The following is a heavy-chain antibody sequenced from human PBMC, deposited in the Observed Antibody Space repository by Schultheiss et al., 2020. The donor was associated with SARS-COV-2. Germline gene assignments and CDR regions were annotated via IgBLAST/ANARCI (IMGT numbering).Heavy chain of an antibody. V-gene: IGHV3-21*01. CDR2: ISSSSSYI. D-gene: IGHD5-12*01. CDR1: GFTFSSYS. Sequence: GGSLRLSCAASGFTFSSYSMNWVRQAPGKGLEWVLSISSSSSYIYYADSVKGRFTISRDNSKNTLYLQMNSLRAEDTAVYYCAREDVDIVATILGTGGDPIFDYWGQGTLVTVSS. CDR3: AREDVDIVATILGTGGDPIFDY. J-gene: IGHJ4*02.